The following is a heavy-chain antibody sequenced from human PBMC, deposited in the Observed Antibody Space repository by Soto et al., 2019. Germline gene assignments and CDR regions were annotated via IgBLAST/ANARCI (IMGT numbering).Heavy chain of an antibody. D-gene: IGHD4-17*01. CDR2: IWYDGTRK. J-gene: IGHJ4*02. CDR3: ARAGGTTVTGLWNFDS. V-gene: IGHV3-33*01. Sequence: PGGSLRLSCEASGFTFNTYSMHWVRQPPGKGLEWLAAIWYDGTRKYYADSVKGRFIISRDNSKKTLYLEMNSLRAEDTAVYYCARAGGTTVTGLWNFDSWGQGTLVTVSS. CDR1: GFTFNTYS.